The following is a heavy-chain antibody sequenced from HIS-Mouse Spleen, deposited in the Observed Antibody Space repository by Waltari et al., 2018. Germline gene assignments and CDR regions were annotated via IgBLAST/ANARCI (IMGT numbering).Heavy chain of an antibody. J-gene: IGHJ2*01. CDR1: GRSISSSSYY. V-gene: IGHV4-39*07. CDR2: IYYSGRT. D-gene: IGHD6-13*01. Sequence: QLQLPESGPGLVKPSETLSRTCTVSGRSISSSSYYWGWSRQPPGKGLEWIGSIYYSGRTYYNPSLKSRVTISVDTSKNQFSLKLSSVTAADTAVYYCAREIPYSSSWYDWYFDLWGRGTLVTVSS. CDR3: AREIPYSSSWYDWYFDL.